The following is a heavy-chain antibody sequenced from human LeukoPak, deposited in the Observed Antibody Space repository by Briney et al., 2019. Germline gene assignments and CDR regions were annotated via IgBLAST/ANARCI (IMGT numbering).Heavy chain of an antibody. Sequence: GASVKVSCKVSGYTLTELSMYWVRQAPGKGLEWMGGFDPEDGETIYAQKFQGRVTMTEDTSTDTAYMALSSLKSDDTAVYYCTTLLGYANWFDPWGQGTLVTVSS. J-gene: IGHJ5*02. V-gene: IGHV1-24*01. CDR2: FDPEDGET. CDR3: TTLLGYANWFDP. CDR1: GYTLTELS. D-gene: IGHD2-15*01.